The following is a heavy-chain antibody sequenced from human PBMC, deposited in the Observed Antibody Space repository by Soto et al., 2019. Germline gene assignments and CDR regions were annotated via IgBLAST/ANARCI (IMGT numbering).Heavy chain of an antibody. V-gene: IGHV3-33*01. D-gene: IGHD3-10*01. CDR1: GFTFSSYG. Sequence: PGGSLRLSCAASGFTFSSYGMHWVRQAPGKGLEWVAVIWYDGSNKYYADSVKGRFTISRDNSKNTLYLQMNSLRAEDTAVYYCARDNVWFGEFYYSLDFWGQGTTVTVSS. CDR3: ARDNVWFGEFYYSLDF. J-gene: IGHJ6*02. CDR2: IWYDGSNK.